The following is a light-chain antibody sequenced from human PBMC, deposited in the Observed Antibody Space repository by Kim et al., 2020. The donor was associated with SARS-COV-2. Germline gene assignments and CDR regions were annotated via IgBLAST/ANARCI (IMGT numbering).Light chain of an antibody. Sequence: EIVLTQPPGTLSLSPGARATLSCRASQSVSSNYLAWYQQKPAQAPRLLIYGASSRATGIPDRFSGSGSGTDFTLTISRLEAEDFTVYYCQQYGSSPYTFGQGTKLEI. CDR3: QQYGSSPYT. CDR2: GAS. CDR1: QSVSSNY. V-gene: IGKV3-20*01. J-gene: IGKJ2*01.